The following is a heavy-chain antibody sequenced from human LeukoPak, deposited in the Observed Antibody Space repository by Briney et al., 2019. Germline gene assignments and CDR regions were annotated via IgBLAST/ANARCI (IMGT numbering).Heavy chain of an antibody. Sequence: GGSLRLSCTASGFTFSAYEMNWVRQAPGKGLEWVSYISTSSNTIHYADSVKGRFTISRDNAKNSLYLQMSSLRDEDTAVYYCARDRGTSGYLPWGQGTLVTVSS. CDR2: ISTSSNTI. CDR1: GFTFSAYE. CDR3: ARDRGTSGYLP. D-gene: IGHD3-22*01. V-gene: IGHV3-48*02. J-gene: IGHJ5*02.